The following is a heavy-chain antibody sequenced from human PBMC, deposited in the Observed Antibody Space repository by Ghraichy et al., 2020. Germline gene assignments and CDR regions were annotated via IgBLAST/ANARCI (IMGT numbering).Heavy chain of an antibody. V-gene: IGHV1-69*13. J-gene: IGHJ3*02. CDR3: ARDGGSHQRGAFDI. CDR2: IIPIFGTA. CDR1: GGTFSSYA. Sequence: SVKVSCKASGGTFSSYAISWVRQAPGQGLEWMGGIIPIFGTANYAQKFQGRVTITADESTSTAYMELSSLRSEDTAVYYCARDGGSHQRGAFDIWGQGTMVTVSS. D-gene: IGHD3-16*01.